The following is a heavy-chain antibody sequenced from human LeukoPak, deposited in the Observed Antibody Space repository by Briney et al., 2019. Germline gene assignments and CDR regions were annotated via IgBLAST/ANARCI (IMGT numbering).Heavy chain of an antibody. D-gene: IGHD3-22*01. J-gene: IGHJ4*02. CDR2: ISSSSSYI. CDR3: ARVVGTMIGGGNY. Sequence: PGGSLRLSCAVSGITLSNYGMSWVRQAPGKGLEWVSSISSSSSYIYYADSVKGRFTISRDNAKNSLYLQMNSLRAEDTAVYYCARVVGTMIGGGNYWGQGTLVTVSS. CDR1: GITLSNYG. V-gene: IGHV3-21*01.